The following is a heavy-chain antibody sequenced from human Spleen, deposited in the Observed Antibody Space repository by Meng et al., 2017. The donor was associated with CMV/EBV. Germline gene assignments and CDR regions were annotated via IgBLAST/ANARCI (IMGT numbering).Heavy chain of an antibody. CDR2: IFSGGRST. Sequence: GGSLRLSCATSGFTLSNYAMSWVRQAPGKGLDWVSFIFSGGRSTHYADSVRGRFTISRDLSKNTLYLQMNSLRVEDTAVYYCAKRSTPAGTGSLDYWGQGTLVTVSS. V-gene: IGHV3-23*03. CDR1: GFTLSNYA. CDR3: AKRSTPAGTGSLDY. D-gene: IGHD6-13*01. J-gene: IGHJ4*02.